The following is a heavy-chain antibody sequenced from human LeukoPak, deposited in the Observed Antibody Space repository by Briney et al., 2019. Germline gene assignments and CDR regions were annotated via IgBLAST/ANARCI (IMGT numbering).Heavy chain of an antibody. CDR2: IKQDGSEK. J-gene: IGHJ4*02. D-gene: IGHD5-18*01. Sequence: GGSLRLSRAASGFTFSSYWMSWVRQAPGKGLEWVAHIKQDGSEKYYVDSVKGRFTISRDNAKNSLYLQMNSLRAEDTAVYYCARDLCSWIQLCPLDYWGQGTLVTVSS. CDR1: GFTFSSYW. V-gene: IGHV3-7*01. CDR3: ARDLCSWIQLCPLDY.